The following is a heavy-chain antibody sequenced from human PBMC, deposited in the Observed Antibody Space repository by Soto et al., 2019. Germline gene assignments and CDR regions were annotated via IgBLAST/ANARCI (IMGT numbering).Heavy chain of an antibody. CDR2: FDPEDGET. D-gene: IGHD2-2*01. J-gene: IGHJ6*04. CDR1: GYTLTELS. Sequence: ASVKVSCKVSGYTLTELSMHWVRQAPGKGLEWMGGFDPEDGETIYAQKFQGRVTMTEDTSTDTAYIELSSLRSEDTAVYYCATLLADCSSTSCYASLDVWGKGTTVTVSS. V-gene: IGHV1-24*01. CDR3: ATLLADCSSTSCYASLDV.